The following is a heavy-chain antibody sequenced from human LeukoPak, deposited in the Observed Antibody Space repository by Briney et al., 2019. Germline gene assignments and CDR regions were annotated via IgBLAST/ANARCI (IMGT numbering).Heavy chain of an antibody. Sequence: GGSLRLSCAASGFTLSSYAMHWVRQAPGKGLEWVAVISYDGSNKYYADSVKGRFTISRDNSKNTLYLQMNSLRAEDTAVYYCARVGRYCGGDCYSNGLDYWGQGTLVTVSS. CDR3: ARVGRYCGGDCYSNGLDY. J-gene: IGHJ4*02. CDR2: ISYDGSNK. CDR1: GFTLSSYA. V-gene: IGHV3-30-3*01. D-gene: IGHD2-21*02.